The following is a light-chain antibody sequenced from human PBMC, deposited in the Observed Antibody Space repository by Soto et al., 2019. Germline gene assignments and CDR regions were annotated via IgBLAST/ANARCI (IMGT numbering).Light chain of an antibody. V-gene: IGLV2-23*01. CDR2: EGT. J-gene: IGLJ2*01. CDR3: CSYAGRTNVI. CDR1: SSDVGIDNL. Sequence: QSGLTQPASVSGSPGQSITISCTGTSSDVGIDNLLSWYQKHPGKAPKLMIYEGTKRPSGVSNRFSGSKSGNTASLTISGLQAYDEADYYCCSYAGRTNVIFGGGTKLTVL.